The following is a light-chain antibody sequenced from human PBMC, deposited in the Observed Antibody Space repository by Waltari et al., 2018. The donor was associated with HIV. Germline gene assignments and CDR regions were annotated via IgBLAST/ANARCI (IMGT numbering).Light chain of an antibody. V-gene: IGKV1-39*01. CDR1: QIITSC. CDR3: QQTYSPPLT. J-gene: IGKJ3*01. CDR2: AAS. Sequence: DIQLTQSPSSLSASIGDRVTMTCRASQIITSCLNWYRQTPGKAPELLIYAASVLQSGVPSRFSASGSGTDYTLTISSVQPEDFATYFGQQTYSPPLTFGPGTKVDVK.